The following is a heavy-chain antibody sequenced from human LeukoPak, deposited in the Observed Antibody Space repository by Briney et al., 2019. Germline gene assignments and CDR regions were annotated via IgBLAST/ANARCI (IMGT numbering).Heavy chain of an antibody. Sequence: GGSLRLPCAASGFTFSSYAMSWVRQAPGKGLEWVSGIIGSGGSTYYADSVKGRFTISRDNSKNTLFLQMNSLRAEDTAVYYCAKGDDYGGIRERDWGQGTLVTVSS. CDR3: AKGDDYGGIRERD. CDR2: IIGSGGST. D-gene: IGHD4-23*01. CDR1: GFTFSSYA. J-gene: IGHJ4*02. V-gene: IGHV3-23*01.